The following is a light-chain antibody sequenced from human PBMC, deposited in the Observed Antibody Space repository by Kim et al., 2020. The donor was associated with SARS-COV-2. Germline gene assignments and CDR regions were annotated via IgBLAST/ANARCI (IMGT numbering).Light chain of an antibody. CDR2: DAS. CDR3: QQRSTWT. Sequence: LSLSPGESATLSCRASQSVSSYLAWYQQKPGQAPRLLIYDASIRAAGIPARFSGSGSGTDFTLTISSLEPEDFAVYYCQQRSTWTFGQGTKVEIK. V-gene: IGKV3-11*01. J-gene: IGKJ1*01. CDR1: QSVSSY.